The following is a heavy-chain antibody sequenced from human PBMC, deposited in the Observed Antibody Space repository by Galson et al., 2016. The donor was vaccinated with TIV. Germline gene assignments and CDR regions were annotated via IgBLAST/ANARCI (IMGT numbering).Heavy chain of an antibody. Sequence: PALVKPPQTLTLTCSFSGFSLRTSGMCVSWIRQPPGKALEWLARIDWDGDKYYNASLKTRFSISKDTSKNQVFLTMTKMDQVDTGTYYCARNSGHYYGMDVWGQGTTVTVSS. CDR1: GFSLRTSGMC. CDR3: ARNSGHYYGMDV. V-gene: IGHV2-70*11. CDR2: IDWDGDK. J-gene: IGHJ6*02.